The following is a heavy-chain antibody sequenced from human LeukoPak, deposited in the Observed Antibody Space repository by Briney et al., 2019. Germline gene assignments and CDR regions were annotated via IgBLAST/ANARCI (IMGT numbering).Heavy chain of an antibody. CDR1: GVSFSGYY. Sequence: SETLSLTCAVYGVSFSGYYWGWLRQPPGKGLEWIGTLYYTGNTYYNPSLKSRVTISIKTSKNQFFLKLSAENAADTAVYYCARERRGMTTVVTPKYNYCRDVWGTGTTVTVSS. D-gene: IGHD4-23*01. J-gene: IGHJ6*03. CDR3: ARERRGMTTVVTPKYNYCRDV. CDR2: LYYTGNT. V-gene: IGHV4-34*01.